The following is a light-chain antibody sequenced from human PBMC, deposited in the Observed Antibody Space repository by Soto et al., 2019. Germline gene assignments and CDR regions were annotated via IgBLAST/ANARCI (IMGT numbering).Light chain of an antibody. V-gene: IGKV1-6*01. J-gene: IGKJ2*01. CDR1: QGIRNG. CDR3: LQDYNAPYT. Sequence: AIQMTQSPSSLSASVGDRVTITCRASQGIRNGLSWYQQKAGKAPSLLIYAASILQNGAPSRFCGSGSGTDFSLTISALQPEDFAIYYCLQDYNAPYTFGQGTRLDLK. CDR2: AAS.